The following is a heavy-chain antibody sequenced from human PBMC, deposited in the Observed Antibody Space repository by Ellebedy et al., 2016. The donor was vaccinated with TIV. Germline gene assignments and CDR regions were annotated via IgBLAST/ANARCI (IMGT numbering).Heavy chain of an antibody. J-gene: IGHJ4*02. Sequence: GESLKISXAASGFTFSEHYMDWVRQTPGKGLEWIARSRNKANSYTTVYVASVKDRFTISRDESKNSLYLQMNTLKVEDTAVYYCVRGKNSFDYWGQGTLVTVSS. V-gene: IGHV3-72*01. CDR1: GFTFSEHY. CDR3: VRGKNSFDY. CDR2: SRNKANSYTT.